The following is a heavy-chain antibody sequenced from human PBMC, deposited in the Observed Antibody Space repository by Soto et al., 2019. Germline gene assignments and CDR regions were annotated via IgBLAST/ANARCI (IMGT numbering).Heavy chain of an antibody. CDR1: GFAVSSKY. D-gene: IGHD6-19*01. Sequence: EVQLVESGGGLIQPGGSLRLSCAASGFAVSSKYMTWVRQAPGKGLEWVSVIYGGGTTYYADSVKGRFTISRDTPKNTLYLQMNSLRAEDTAVYYCVQTTGWPGFAFWGQGTLVTVSS. CDR3: VQTTGWPGFAF. J-gene: IGHJ4*02. CDR2: IYGGGTT. V-gene: IGHV3-53*01.